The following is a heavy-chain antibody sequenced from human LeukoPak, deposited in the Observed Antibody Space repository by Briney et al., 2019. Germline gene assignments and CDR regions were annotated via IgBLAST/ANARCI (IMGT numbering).Heavy chain of an antibody. J-gene: IGHJ4*02. V-gene: IGHV3-21*01. Sequence: PGGSLRLSCTASGFSFKIYSMNWVRQAPGKGLEWVSSISSSSSYIYYTDSVKGRFTISRDNAKNSLYLQMNSLRAEDTAVYYCARENDDSSGYFPYWGQGTLVTVSS. CDR2: ISSSSSYI. D-gene: IGHD3-22*01. CDR3: ARENDDSSGYFPY. CDR1: GFSFKIYS.